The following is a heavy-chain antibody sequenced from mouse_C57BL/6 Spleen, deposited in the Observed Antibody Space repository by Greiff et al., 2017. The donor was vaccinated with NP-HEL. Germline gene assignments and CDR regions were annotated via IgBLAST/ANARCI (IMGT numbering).Heavy chain of an antibody. CDR3: ASLDDYDAWFAY. CDR2: IYPGDGDT. CDR1: GYAFSSYW. J-gene: IGHJ3*01. V-gene: IGHV1-80*01. D-gene: IGHD2-4*01. Sequence: VQLQQSGAELVKPGASVKISCKASGYAFSSYWMNWVKQRPGKGLEWIGQIYPGDGDTNYNGKFKGKATLTADKSSSTAYMQLSSLTSEDSAVYFCASLDDYDAWFAYWGQGTLVTVSA.